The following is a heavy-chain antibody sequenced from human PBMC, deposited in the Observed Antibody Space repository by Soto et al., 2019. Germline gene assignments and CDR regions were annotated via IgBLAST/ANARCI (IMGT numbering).Heavy chain of an antibody. CDR1: GLTFSSYW. D-gene: IGHD6-19*01. Sequence: EVQLVESGGGLVQPGGSLRLSCAASGLTFSSYWMHWVRQAPGKGLVWVSRISTDGSVTTYADSVKGRCTISRDNAKXXXXXXXXXXXXXXXXXXXXXXAPYSSGWWGFDYWGQGTLVTVSS. CDR2: ISTDGSVT. J-gene: IGHJ4*02. V-gene: IGHV3-74*01. CDR3: XXAPYSSGWWGFDY.